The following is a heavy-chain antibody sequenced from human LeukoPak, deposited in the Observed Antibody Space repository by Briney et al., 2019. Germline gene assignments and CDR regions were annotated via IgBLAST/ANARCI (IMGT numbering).Heavy chain of an antibody. J-gene: IGHJ4*02. CDR2: IQYSRST. V-gene: IGHV4-59*11. CDR1: GGSITSHF. CDR3: ARFSSDSSSDCDGTSCSLTH. D-gene: IGHD2-2*01. Sequence: SETLSLTCSVSGGSITSHFWSWVRQPPGKGLELIGHIQYSRSTTYNPSLRGRVYISVDASKNQFSLEMSSLTATDTAVYYCARFSSDSSSDCDGTSCSLTHWGQGILVTVSS.